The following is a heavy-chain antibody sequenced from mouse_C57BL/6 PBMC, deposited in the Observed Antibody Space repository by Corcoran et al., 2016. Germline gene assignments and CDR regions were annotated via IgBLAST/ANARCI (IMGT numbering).Heavy chain of an antibody. J-gene: IGHJ2*01. Sequence: EVQLQQSGPVLVKRGESVQMTCKASGYTITDYYMNWVKHSHGKSIEWHGVINPYNGGTSYNQQFKGKATLTDEESSSTAYMELNSLTSEDSAVYYCATGNYWVQGTTLTVSS. CDR3: ATGNY. CDR1: GYTITDYY. V-gene: IGHV1-19*01. CDR2: INPYNGGT. D-gene: IGHD4-1*01.